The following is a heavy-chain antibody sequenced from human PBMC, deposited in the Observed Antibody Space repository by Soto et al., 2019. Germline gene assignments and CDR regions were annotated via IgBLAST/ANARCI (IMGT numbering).Heavy chain of an antibody. CDR1: GFSLSTSGVG. CDR2: IYWDDDK. Sequence: QITLKESGPTLVKPTQTLTLPCTSFGFSLSTSGVGVAWFRQPPGKALEWLALIYWDDDKPYSPSLKSRLTITKDTSKNQVVLTMTNMDPVDTATYYCAHRRRGSYFDYWGQGTLVTVSS. V-gene: IGHV2-5*02. J-gene: IGHJ4*02. D-gene: IGHD3-16*01. CDR3: AHRRRGSYFDY.